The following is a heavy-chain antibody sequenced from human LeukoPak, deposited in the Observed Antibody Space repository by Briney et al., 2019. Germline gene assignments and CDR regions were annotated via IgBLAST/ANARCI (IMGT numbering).Heavy chain of an antibody. CDR2: ITWNSDNI. J-gene: IGHJ4*02. D-gene: IGHD4-23*01. CDR1: GFTFDDYA. V-gene: IGHV3-9*01. CDR3: ARDYGGSSPFDY. Sequence: GGSLRLSCAASGFTFDDYAMHWVRHAPGKGLEWVSGITWNSDNIEYADSVKGRFTISRDNAKNSLYLQMNSLRAEDTAVYYCARDYGGSSPFDYWGQGTLVTVSS.